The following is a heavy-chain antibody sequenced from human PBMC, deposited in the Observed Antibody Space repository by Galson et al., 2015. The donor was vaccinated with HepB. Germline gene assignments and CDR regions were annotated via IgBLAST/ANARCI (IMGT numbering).Heavy chain of an antibody. CDR2: IIPIFGTA. D-gene: IGHD6-19*01. J-gene: IGHJ4*02. CDR3: ARDESIAVAGTANFDY. Sequence: SVKVSCMASGGTFSSYAISWVRQAPGQGLEWMGGIIPIFGTANYAQKFQGRVTITADESTSTAYMELSSLRSEDTAVYYCARDESIAVAGTANFDYWGQGTLVTVSS. V-gene: IGHV1-69*13. CDR1: GGTFSSYA.